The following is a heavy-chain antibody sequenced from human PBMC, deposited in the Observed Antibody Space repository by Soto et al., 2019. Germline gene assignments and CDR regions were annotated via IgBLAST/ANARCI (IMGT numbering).Heavy chain of an antibody. V-gene: IGHV4-31*03. D-gene: IGHD3-9*01. CDR3: ARAGGLRYFDWLLEYYFDY. CDR1: GGSISSGGYY. CDR2: IYYSGST. J-gene: IGHJ4*02. Sequence: PSETLSLTCTVSGGSISSGGYYWSWIRQHPGKGLEWIGYIYYSGSTYYNPSLKSRVTISVDTSKNQFSLKLSSVTAADTAVYYCARAGGLRYFDWLLEYYFDYWGQGTLVTVSS.